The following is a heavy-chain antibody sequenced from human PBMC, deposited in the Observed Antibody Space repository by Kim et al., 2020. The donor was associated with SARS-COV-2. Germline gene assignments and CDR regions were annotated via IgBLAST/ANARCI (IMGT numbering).Heavy chain of an antibody. CDR2: TSYDGTKK. V-gene: IGHV3-30-3*01. CDR1: GFTFSSYA. Sequence: GGSLRLSCGASGFTFSSYAMHWVRQAPGKGLEWVAVTSYDGTKKYYLESVKGRFTISRDNSKNTLYLQMNSLGAADTAVYYCGRGDGYNDVDYWGQGTLVTVSS. J-gene: IGHJ4*02. CDR3: GRGDGYNDVDY. D-gene: IGHD5-12*01.